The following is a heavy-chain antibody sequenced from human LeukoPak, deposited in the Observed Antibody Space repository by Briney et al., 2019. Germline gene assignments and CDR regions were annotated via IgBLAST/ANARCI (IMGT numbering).Heavy chain of an antibody. CDR3: ARAPERWYSYGSYTYYYMDV. J-gene: IGHJ6*03. V-gene: IGHV4-59*01. Sequence: PSETLSLTCTVSGGSISSYYWNWIRQPPGKGLEWIGSISYSGSTKYNPSLESRVTISVDTSKNQISLKLSSVTAADTTVDYCARAPERWYSYGSYTYYYMDVWGKGTTVTVSS. CDR2: ISYSGST. CDR1: GGSISSYY. D-gene: IGHD5-18*01.